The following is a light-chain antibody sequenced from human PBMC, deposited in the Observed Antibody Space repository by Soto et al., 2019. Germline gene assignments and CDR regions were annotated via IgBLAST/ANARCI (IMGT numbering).Light chain of an antibody. CDR3: QQSFSTPPWT. V-gene: IGKV1-39*01. J-gene: IGKJ1*01. CDR1: QNIATY. CDR2: GAS. Sequence: DIQMTQSPSSLSASVEDRVTFTCRASQNIATYLRWYQQKPGKAPKLLIYGASNLQSGVPPRFSGSGSGTDFTLTISSLQPEDVATYYCQQSFSTPPWTFGQGTKVEIK.